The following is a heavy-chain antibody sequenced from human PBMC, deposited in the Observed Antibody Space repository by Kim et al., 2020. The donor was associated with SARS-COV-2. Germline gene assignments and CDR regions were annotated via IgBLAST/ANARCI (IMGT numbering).Heavy chain of an antibody. V-gene: IGHV3-23*01. D-gene: IGHD3-10*01. CDR2: ISGSGGST. CDR3: AKGRPMVRGVPANYYFDY. Sequence: GGSLRLSCAASGFTFSSYAMSWVRQAPGKGLEWVSAISGSGGSTYYADSVKGRFTISRDNSKNTLYLQMNSLRAEDTAVYYCAKGRPMVRGVPANYYFDYWGQGTLVTVSS. J-gene: IGHJ4*02. CDR1: GFTFSSYA.